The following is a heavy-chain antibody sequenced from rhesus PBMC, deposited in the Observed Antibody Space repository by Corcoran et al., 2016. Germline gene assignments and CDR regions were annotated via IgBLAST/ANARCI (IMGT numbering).Heavy chain of an antibody. Sequence: QVQLQESGPGLVKPSETLSLTCTVSGGSVSSNSYYWSWIRQAPGKGLEGIGYISSTGSTTSHPPLKTRVTISRDTSKNQFSLKLNSVPAAATAVYYCAKHLRYSSGWGRFDVWGPGVLVTVSS. CDR3: AKHLRYSSGWGRFDV. V-gene: IGHV4-122*02. J-gene: IGHJ5-1*01. CDR1: GGSVSSNSYY. CDR2: ISSTGST. D-gene: IGHD6-31*01.